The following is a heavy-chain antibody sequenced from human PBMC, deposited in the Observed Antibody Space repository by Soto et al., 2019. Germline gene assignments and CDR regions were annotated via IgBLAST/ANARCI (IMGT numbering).Heavy chain of an antibody. V-gene: IGHV4-31*03. Sequence: SETLSLTCTVSGGSISSGGYYWSWIRQHPGKGLEWIGYIYYSGSTYYNPSLKSRVTISVDTSKNQFSLKLSSVTAADTAVYYCARDYFYGMDVWGQGTMVTVSS. J-gene: IGHJ6*02. CDR3: ARDYFYGMDV. CDR2: IYYSGST. CDR1: GGSISSGGYY.